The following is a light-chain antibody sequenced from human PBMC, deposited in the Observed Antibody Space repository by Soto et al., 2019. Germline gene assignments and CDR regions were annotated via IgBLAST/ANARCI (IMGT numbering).Light chain of an antibody. CDR2: DAS. V-gene: IGKV1-33*01. J-gene: IGKJ2*01. CDR1: QDISNY. Sequence: DIQMTQSPSSLSASVGDRVTITCQASQDISNYLNWYQQKPGKAPRLLIYDASTLETGVPSRFSGILSGIDFTFSITSLQPDDIATYYCQQYDNLPPYNFGQGTKLEIK. CDR3: QQYDNLPPYN.